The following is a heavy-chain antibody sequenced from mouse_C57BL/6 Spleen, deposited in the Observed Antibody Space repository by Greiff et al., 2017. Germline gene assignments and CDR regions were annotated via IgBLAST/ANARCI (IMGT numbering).Heavy chain of an antibody. CDR2: ISPGSGST. Sequence: VQLQQPGAELVQPGASVKMSCKASGYTFTSSWITWVKQRPGQGLEWIVDISPGSGSTNYNEKFKIKATLTVDTSSSTAYMQLSSLTSEDSAVYYCARRLGYAMDDWGQGTSVTVSS. V-gene: IGHV1-55*01. CDR1: GYTFTSSW. CDR3: ARRLGYAMDD. J-gene: IGHJ4*01. D-gene: IGHD4-1*01.